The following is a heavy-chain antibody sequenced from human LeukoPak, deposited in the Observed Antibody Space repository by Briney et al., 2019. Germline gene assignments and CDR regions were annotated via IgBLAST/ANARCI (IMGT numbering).Heavy chain of an antibody. V-gene: IGHV4-59*01. J-gene: IGHJ4*02. Sequence: SETLSLTCTVSGGSISYFYWSWLRQSPGKGLQWIGYVHNSGSTNYNPSFPSRLCISLDKSMQQLSLRLSSATAADTAVYYCARDQLHSGRFDYWGQGILVTVSS. CDR1: GGSISYFY. CDR3: ARDQLHSGRFDY. CDR2: VHNSGST. D-gene: IGHD1-26*01.